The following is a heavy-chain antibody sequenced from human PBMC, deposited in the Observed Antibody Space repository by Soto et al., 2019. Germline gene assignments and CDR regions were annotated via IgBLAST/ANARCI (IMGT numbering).Heavy chain of an antibody. J-gene: IGHJ5*02. CDR3: ARDSSVVPAAITFDFWSGPKGFDP. D-gene: IGHD3-3*01. Sequence: AGSLRLSCAASGFTFSSYAMHWVRQAPGKGLEWVAVISYDGSNKYYADSVKGRFTISRDNSKNTLYLQMNSLRAEDTAVYYCARDSSVVPAAITFDFWSGPKGFDPWGQGTLVTVSS. V-gene: IGHV3-30-3*01. CDR1: GFTFSSYA. CDR2: ISYDGSNK.